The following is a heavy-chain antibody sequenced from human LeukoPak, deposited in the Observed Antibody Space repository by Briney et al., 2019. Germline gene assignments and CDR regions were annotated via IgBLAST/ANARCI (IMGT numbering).Heavy chain of an antibody. CDR3: AKEEAADGDAFDI. D-gene: IGHD6-13*01. Sequence: PGGSLRLSCAASGFTFNSYGMHWVRQAPGKGLEWVTVISYDGSNEYFADSVKGRFTISRDNSKNTLYLQMSSLRAEDTAVYYCAKEEAADGDAFDIWGQGTMVTVSS. V-gene: IGHV3-30*18. CDR1: GFTFNSYG. CDR2: ISYDGSNE. J-gene: IGHJ3*02.